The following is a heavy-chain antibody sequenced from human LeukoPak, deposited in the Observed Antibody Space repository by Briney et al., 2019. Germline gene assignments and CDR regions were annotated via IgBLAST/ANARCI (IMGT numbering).Heavy chain of an antibody. CDR1: GYSISTGYY. J-gene: IGHJ4*02. D-gene: IGHD3-10*02. CDR3: ARIYVPYYFDY. V-gene: IGHV4-38-2*02. CDR2: IYYSGST. Sequence: NPSETLSLTCTVSGYSISTGYYWDWIRQPPGKGLEWIGYIYYSGSTNYDPSLKSRVTISVDTSKNQLSLKLSSVTAADTAVYYCARIYVPYYFDYWGQGTLVTVSS.